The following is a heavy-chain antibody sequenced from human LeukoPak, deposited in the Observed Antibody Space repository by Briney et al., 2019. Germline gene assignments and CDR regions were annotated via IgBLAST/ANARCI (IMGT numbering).Heavy chain of an antibody. J-gene: IGHJ4*02. V-gene: IGHV4-34*01. Sequence: SETLSLTCAVYGGSFSGYYWSWIRQPPGKGLEWIGEINHSGSTNYNPSLKSRVTISVDTSKNQFSLKLSSVTAADTAVHYCARGLGGIAVAGLDYWGQGTLVTVSS. CDR2: INHSGST. D-gene: IGHD6-19*01. CDR3: ARGLGGIAVAGLDY. CDR1: GGSFSGYY.